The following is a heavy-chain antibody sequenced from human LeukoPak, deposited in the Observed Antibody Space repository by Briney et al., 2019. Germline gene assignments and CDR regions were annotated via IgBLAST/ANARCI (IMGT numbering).Heavy chain of an antibody. D-gene: IGHD3-10*01. CDR2: IYTSGST. Sequence: PSETLSLTCTVSGGSISSGSYYWSWIRQPAGKGLEWIGRIYTSGSTNYNPSLKSRVTISVDTSKNQFSLKLSSVTAADTAVYYCASQLREEWFGTFDYWGQGTLVTVSS. CDR1: GGSISSGSYY. J-gene: IGHJ4*02. CDR3: ASQLREEWFGTFDY. V-gene: IGHV4-61*02.